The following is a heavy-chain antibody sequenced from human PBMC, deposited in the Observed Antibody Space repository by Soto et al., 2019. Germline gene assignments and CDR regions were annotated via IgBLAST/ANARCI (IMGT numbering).Heavy chain of an antibody. CDR3: ARANSGDDDEFDY. CDR2: INPNSGVT. CDR1: GYTFTANY. J-gene: IGHJ4*02. D-gene: IGHD5-12*01. Sequence: VASVKVSCKASGYTFTANYMHWVRQAPGQGLEWMGWINPNSGVTYYAPKFQGRVTMTRDTSISTASLELRGLRSDDTAVYYCARANSGDDDEFDYWGQGTLVTVPS. V-gene: IGHV1-2*02.